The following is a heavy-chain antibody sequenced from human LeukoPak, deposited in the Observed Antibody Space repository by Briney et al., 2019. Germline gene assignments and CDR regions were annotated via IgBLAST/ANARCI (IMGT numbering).Heavy chain of an antibody. CDR1: GGSITSYY. V-gene: IGHV4-59*08. J-gene: IGHJ5*02. D-gene: IGHD6-19*01. CDR2: IHYSGST. Sequence: PSETLCHTCTVSGGSITSYYWSWIRQPPGKGLEWIGYIHYSGSTNCNPSLESRVTITVDTSKNQFSLKLTAVTAADTAVYYCARNSAVSTSPSWFDLWGQGTLVTVSS. CDR3: ARNSAVSTSPSWFDL.